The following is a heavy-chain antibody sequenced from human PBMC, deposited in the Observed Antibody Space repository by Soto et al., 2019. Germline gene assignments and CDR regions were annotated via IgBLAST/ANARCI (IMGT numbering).Heavy chain of an antibody. CDR3: ARGPYYYDSSAYPDY. CDR1: GFTFITYS. J-gene: IGHJ4*02. Sequence: EVQLVESGGGLVKPGGSLRLSCAASGFTFITYSMNWVRQAPGKGLEWVLSINSSSRFIYYADSVKGRFTISRDNAKNSLYLQMNSLRAEDTAVYYCARGPYYYDSSAYPDYWGQGTLVTVSS. D-gene: IGHD3-22*01. CDR2: INSSSRFI. V-gene: IGHV3-21*02.